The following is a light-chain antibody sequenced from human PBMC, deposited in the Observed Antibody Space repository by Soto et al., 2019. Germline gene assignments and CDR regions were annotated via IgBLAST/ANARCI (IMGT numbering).Light chain of an antibody. Sequence: EIVRTQSPATVTVSPSERATLSCRASQSVTSNLAWYQKRHGQAPGLLIYGVSTRATGIPIRFSGSGSGTELTISISSLQSEDFEIYYCQQYNDWPRTFGQGTKVDIK. CDR1: QSVTSN. J-gene: IGKJ1*01. V-gene: IGKV3-15*01. CDR3: QQYNDWPRT. CDR2: GVS.